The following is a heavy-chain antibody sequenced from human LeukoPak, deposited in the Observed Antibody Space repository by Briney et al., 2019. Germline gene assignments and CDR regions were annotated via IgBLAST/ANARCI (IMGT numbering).Heavy chain of an antibody. D-gene: IGHD2-2*01. Sequence: SETLSLTCTVSGGSISSYCWSWIRQPPGKGLEWIGYIYYSGSTNYNPSLKSRVTISVDTSKNQFSLKLSSVTAADTAVYYCARAPAYCSSTSCYAGGIDYWGQGTLVTVSS. J-gene: IGHJ4*02. V-gene: IGHV4-59*01. CDR3: ARAPAYCSSTSCYAGGIDY. CDR1: GGSISSYC. CDR2: IYYSGST.